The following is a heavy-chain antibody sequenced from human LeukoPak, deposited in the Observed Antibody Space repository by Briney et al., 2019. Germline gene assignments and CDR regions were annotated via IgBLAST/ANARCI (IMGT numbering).Heavy chain of an antibody. D-gene: IGHD1-7*01. CDR2: ISNDGSNE. J-gene: IGHJ4*02. CDR1: GFTFSNYA. Sequence: PGGSLRLSCAASGFTFSNYAMHWVRQAPGKGLEWVAIISNDGSNEYYADSVKGRFTISRDNSKNTLFLQINSLRAEDTAVYYCAKVRVVFNWNYAYYFDSWGQGTLVTVSS. V-gene: IGHV3-30*18. CDR3: AKVRVVFNWNYAYYFDS.